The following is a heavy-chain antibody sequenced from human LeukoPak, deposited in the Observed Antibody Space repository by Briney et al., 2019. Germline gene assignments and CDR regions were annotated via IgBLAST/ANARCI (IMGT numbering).Heavy chain of an antibody. D-gene: IGHD3-10*01. Sequence: PSETLSLTCTVSGGSISSSSYYWGWIRQPPGKGLEWIGSIYYSGSTYYNPSLKSRVTISVDTSKNQFSLKLSSVTAADTAVYYCVRRITNYHYMDVWGKGTTVTVSS. CDR2: IYYSGST. CDR3: VRRITNYHYMDV. CDR1: GGSISSSSYY. V-gene: IGHV4-39*01. J-gene: IGHJ6*03.